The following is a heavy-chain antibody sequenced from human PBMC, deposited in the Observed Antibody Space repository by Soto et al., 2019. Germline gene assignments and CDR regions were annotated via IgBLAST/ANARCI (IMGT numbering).Heavy chain of an antibody. J-gene: IGHJ4*02. Sequence: QVQLVQSGAEVKKPGSSVKVSCKASGGTFSSYTISWVRQAPGQGLEWMGRIIPILGIANYAQKFQGRVTITADKSTSTAYMELSSLRSEDTAVYYCARPPLGVGATTEEGFDYWGQGTLVTVSS. D-gene: IGHD1-26*01. CDR1: GGTFSSYT. CDR2: IIPILGIA. V-gene: IGHV1-69*02. CDR3: ARPPLGVGATTEEGFDY.